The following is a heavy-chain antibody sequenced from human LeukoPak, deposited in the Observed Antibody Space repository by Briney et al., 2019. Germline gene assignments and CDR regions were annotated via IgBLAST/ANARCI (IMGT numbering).Heavy chain of an antibody. CDR3: ARGGSGWYDYYYYGMDV. CDR1: GGSISSGGYY. V-gene: IGHV4-31*03. J-gene: IGHJ6*02. CDR2: IYYSGST. Sequence: TQTLSLTCTVSGGSISSGGYYWSWIRQHPGKGLEWIGYIYYSGSTYYNPSLKSRVTISVDTSKNQFSLKLSSVTAADTAVYYCARGGSGWYDYYYYGMDVWGQGTTVTVSS. D-gene: IGHD6-19*01.